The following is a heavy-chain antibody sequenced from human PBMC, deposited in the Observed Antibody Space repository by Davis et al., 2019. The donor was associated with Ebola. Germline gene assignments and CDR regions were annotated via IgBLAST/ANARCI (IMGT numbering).Heavy chain of an antibody. D-gene: IGHD3-3*01. CDR3: AREVLRFLEYGMDV. CDR1: GFTVSSNY. CDR2: IYSGGST. J-gene: IGHJ6*02. Sequence: GGSLRLSCAASGFTVSSNYMSWVRQAPGKGLEWVSVIYSGGSTYYADSVKGRFTISRGNSKNTLYLQMNSLRAEDTAVYYCAREVLRFLEYGMDVWGQGTTVTVSS. V-gene: IGHV3-53*01.